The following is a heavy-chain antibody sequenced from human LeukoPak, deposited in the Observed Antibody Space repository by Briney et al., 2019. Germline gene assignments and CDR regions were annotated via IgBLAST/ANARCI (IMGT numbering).Heavy chain of an antibody. CDR2: IRDDGSDN. J-gene: IGHJ4*02. CDR3: AKDRDKGNYYFDY. D-gene: IGHD1-7*01. Sequence: GGSLRLSCAASGFTFSSYGMHWVRQAPGKGLEWVAFIRDDGSDNDYVDSVKGRFTISRDNSKNTLYLQMNSLRAEDTAVYYCAKDRDKGNYYFDYWGQGTLVTVSS. V-gene: IGHV3-30*02. CDR1: GFTFSSYG.